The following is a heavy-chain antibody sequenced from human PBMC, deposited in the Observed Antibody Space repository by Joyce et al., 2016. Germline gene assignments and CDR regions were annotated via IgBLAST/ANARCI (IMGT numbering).Heavy chain of an antibody. CDR1: GYTFTSYA. D-gene: IGHD4-17*01. CDR2: IHDGSGST. Sequence: QVLLVQFGTAQTEPGASLTVSCKTSGYTFTSYAINWVRQAPGQGLEWMGGIHDGSGSTMECQKLHDRVSISRDKSASTVFLEVRGLISADTATYYCTRSLPHGDGDKKATDFWGQGTLVTVSS. V-gene: IGHV1-3*05. CDR3: TRSLPHGDGDKKATDF. J-gene: IGHJ4*02.